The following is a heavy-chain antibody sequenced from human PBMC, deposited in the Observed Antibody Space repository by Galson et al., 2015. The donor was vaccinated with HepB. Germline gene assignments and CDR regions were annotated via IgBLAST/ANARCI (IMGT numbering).Heavy chain of an antibody. CDR3: ARRAERTQPQGWGYGIEV. V-gene: IGHV3-7*03. Sequence: SLRLSCAASGFTFNTYWMTWVRQAPGKGLEWVANINQDGSAKHYVDSVKGRFTISRDNAKNSLYLQMNSLRVDDTAVYYCARRAERTQPQGWGYGIEVWGQGTTVTVSS. D-gene: IGHD1-14*01. J-gene: IGHJ6*02. CDR2: INQDGSAK. CDR1: GFTFNTYW.